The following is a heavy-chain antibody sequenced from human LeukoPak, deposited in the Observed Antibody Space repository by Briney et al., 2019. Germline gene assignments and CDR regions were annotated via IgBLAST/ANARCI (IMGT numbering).Heavy chain of an antibody. V-gene: IGHV3-30*04. CDR2: ISYDGSNK. D-gene: IGHD6-19*01. CDR1: GFTFSSYA. CDR3: ASLAVAGTGNY. J-gene: IGHJ4*02. Sequence: GRSLRLSCAASGFTFSSYAMHWVRQAPGKGLEWVAVISYDGSNKYYAASVKGRFTISRDNSKNTLYLQMNSLRAEDTAVYYCASLAVAGTGNYWGQGTLVTVSS.